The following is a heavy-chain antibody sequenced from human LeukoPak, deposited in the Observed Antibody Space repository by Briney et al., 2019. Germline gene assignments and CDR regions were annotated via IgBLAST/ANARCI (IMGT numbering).Heavy chain of an antibody. CDR1: GFTFSSYE. CDR2: ISSSGSTI. D-gene: IGHD3-10*01. CDR3: ARDRLLLWFGELSNYYYYGMDV. J-gene: IGHJ6*04. V-gene: IGHV3-48*03. Sequence: PGGSLRLSCAASGFTFSSYEMNWVRQAPVKGLEWVSYISSSGSTIYYADSVKGRFTISRDNAKNSLYLQMNSLRAEDTAVYYCARDRLLLWFGELSNYYYYGMDVWGKGTTVTVSP.